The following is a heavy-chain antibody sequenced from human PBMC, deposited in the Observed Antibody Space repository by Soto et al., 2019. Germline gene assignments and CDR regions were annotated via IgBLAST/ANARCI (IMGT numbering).Heavy chain of an antibody. D-gene: IGHD1-26*01. CDR2: IYYSGST. J-gene: IGHJ4*02. Sequence: SETLSLTCTVSGGSISSSSYYWGWIRQPPGKGLEWIGSIYYSGSTYYNPSLKSRVTISVDTSKNQFSLKLSSVTAADTAVYYCARLRPNTGVGANFFDYWGQGTLVTVSS. CDR1: GGSISSSSYY. CDR3: ARLRPNTGVGANFFDY. V-gene: IGHV4-39*01.